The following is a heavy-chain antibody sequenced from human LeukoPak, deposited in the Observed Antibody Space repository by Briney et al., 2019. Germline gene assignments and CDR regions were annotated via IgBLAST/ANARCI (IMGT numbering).Heavy chain of an antibody. CDR1: GYTFTGYY. Sequence: ASVKVSCKASGYTFTGYYMHWVRQAPGQGLEWMGWINPNSGGTNYAQKFQGRVTMTRDTSISTAYMELSRLRSDDTAVYYCARGEMRVVVTLVAFDIWGQGTMVTVSS. CDR3: ARGEMRVVVTLVAFDI. D-gene: IGHD3-22*01. J-gene: IGHJ3*02. V-gene: IGHV1-2*02. CDR2: INPNSGGT.